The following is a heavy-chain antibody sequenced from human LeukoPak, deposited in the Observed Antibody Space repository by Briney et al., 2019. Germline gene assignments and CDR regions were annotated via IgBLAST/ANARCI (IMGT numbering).Heavy chain of an antibody. CDR1: GFTFSSYA. CDR3: AREFGQLANYFDY. Sequence: GGSLRLSCAASGFTFSSYAMHWVRQAPGKGLEWVAVIPYDGSNKYYADSVKGRFTISRDNSKNTLYQQMNSLRAEDTAVYYCAREFGQLANYFDYWGQGTLVTVSS. CDR2: IPYDGSNK. D-gene: IGHD6-6*01. V-gene: IGHV3-30-3*01. J-gene: IGHJ4*02.